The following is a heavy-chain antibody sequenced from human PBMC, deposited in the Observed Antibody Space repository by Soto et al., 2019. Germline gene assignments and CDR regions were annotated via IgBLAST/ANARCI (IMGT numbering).Heavy chain of an antibody. CDR2: IYTSGST. J-gene: IGHJ4*02. CDR1: GGSISSYY. D-gene: IGHD6-19*01. Sequence: SSETLSLTCTVSGGSISSYYWSWIRQPAGKGLEWIGRIYTSGSTNYNPSLKSRVTMSVDTSKNQFSLKLSSVTAADTAVYYCAREAIAVAGPGDFDYWGQGTLVTVSS. CDR3: AREAIAVAGPGDFDY. V-gene: IGHV4-4*07.